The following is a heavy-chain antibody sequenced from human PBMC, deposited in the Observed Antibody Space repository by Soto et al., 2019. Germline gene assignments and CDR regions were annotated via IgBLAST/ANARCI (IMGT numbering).Heavy chain of an antibody. D-gene: IGHD3-3*01. CDR3: ATQTISYTWDV. J-gene: IGHJ6*02. V-gene: IGHV4-4*02. CDR1: GGPINSRSW. Sequence: QVQLQESGPGLVKPSGTLSLTCVVSGGPINSRSWWSWVRQPPGKGLEWIGEMHHGGTTYYNPSLKNRIITSFDSSKNHFSLELTSVTAADTAIYYCATQTISYTWDVWGQGTAVTVSS. CDR2: MHHGGTT.